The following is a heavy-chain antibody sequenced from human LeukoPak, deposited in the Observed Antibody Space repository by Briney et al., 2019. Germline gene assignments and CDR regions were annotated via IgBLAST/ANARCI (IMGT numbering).Heavy chain of an antibody. CDR3: ARAPRITMVRGVIYWFDP. V-gene: IGHV1-8*03. Sequence: ASVKVSCKASGHTFTSYDINWVRQATGQGLEWMGWMNPNSGNTGYAQKFQGRVTITRNTSISTAYMELSSLRSEDTAVYYCARAPRITMVRGVIYWFDPWGQGTLVTVSS. CDR2: MNPNSGNT. J-gene: IGHJ5*02. D-gene: IGHD3-10*01. CDR1: GHTFTSYD.